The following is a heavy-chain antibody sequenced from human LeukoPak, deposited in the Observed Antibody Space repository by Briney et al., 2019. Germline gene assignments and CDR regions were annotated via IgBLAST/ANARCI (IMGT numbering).Heavy chain of an antibody. Sequence: ASVKVSCKASGYSFTAYYIYWVRQAPGQGLEWMGWINPNSGGTNYAQNFQGRVTMTRDTSISTAYMELSGLRSDDTAVYYCANQNVLSALVFDNWGQGTLVTVSS. CDR3: ANQNVLSALVFDN. CDR2: INPNSGGT. CDR1: GYSFTAYY. V-gene: IGHV1-2*02. D-gene: IGHD3-16*01. J-gene: IGHJ4*02.